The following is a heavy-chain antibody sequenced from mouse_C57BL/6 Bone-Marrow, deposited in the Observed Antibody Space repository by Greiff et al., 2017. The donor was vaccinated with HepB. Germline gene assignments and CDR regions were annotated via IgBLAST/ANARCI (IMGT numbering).Heavy chain of an antibody. CDR1: GFTFSSYG. CDR3: ARRDRGRAWFAY. CDR2: ISSGGSYT. D-gene: IGHD1-1*01. J-gene: IGHJ3*01. V-gene: IGHV5-6*02. Sequence: EVMLVESGGDLVKPGGSLKLSCAASGFTFSSYGMSWVRQTPDKRLEWVATISSGGSYTYYPDSVKGRFTISRDNAKNTLYLQMSSLKSEDTAMYYCARRDRGRAWFAYWGQGTLVTVSA.